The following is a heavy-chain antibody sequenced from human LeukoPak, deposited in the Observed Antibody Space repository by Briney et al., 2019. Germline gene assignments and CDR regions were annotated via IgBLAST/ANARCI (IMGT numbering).Heavy chain of an antibody. CDR1: GGTFSSYA. J-gene: IGHJ5*02. CDR3: ALGDCSSTSCYMGPQEFDP. D-gene: IGHD2-2*02. CDR2: IIPIFGTA. Sequence: SVKVSCKASGGTFSSYAISWVRQAPGQGLEWMGGIIPIFGTANYAQKFQGRVTITADESTSTAYMELSSLRSEDTAVYYCALGDCSSTSCYMGPQEFDPWGQGTLVTVSS. V-gene: IGHV1-69*13.